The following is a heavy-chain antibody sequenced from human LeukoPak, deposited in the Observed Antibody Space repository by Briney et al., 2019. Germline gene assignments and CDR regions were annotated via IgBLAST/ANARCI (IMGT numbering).Heavy chain of an antibody. CDR1: GFTFSSYA. Sequence: GGSLRLSCAASGFTFSSYAMSLVRQAPGKGLEWVSAISGSGGSTYYADSVKGRFTISRDNSKNTLYLQMNSLRAEDTAVYYCAKAGAAAGITLGRTGYFDYWGQGTLVTVSS. D-gene: IGHD6-13*01. V-gene: IGHV3-23*01. CDR3: AKAGAAAGITLGRTGYFDY. CDR2: ISGSGGST. J-gene: IGHJ4*02.